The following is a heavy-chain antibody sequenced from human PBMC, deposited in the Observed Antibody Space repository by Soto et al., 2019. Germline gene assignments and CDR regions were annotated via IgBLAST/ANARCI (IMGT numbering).Heavy chain of an antibody. D-gene: IGHD3-3*01. CDR2: IIPIFGTA. CDR3: ARDGPHITIFGYGDY. Sequence: GASVKVSCKASGGTLSSYAISWVRQAPGQGLEWMGGIIPIFGTANYAQKFQGRVTITADESTSTAYMELSSLRADDTAVYYCARDGPHITIFGYGDYWGQGNLVTVSS. CDR1: GGTLSSYA. V-gene: IGHV1-69*13. J-gene: IGHJ4*02.